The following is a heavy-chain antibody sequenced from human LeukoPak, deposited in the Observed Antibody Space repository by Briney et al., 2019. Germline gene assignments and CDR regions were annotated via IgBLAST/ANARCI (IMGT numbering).Heavy chain of an antibody. CDR3: ARRGANSGSYSHFDL. Sequence: SETLPLTCTVSGGSISSYFWSWIRQPPGKGLEWIGHIYYSGSTNYNPSLKSRVTISVDTSKNQFSLKLSSVTAADTAVYYCARRGANSGSYSHFDLWGRGTLATVSS. V-gene: IGHV4-59*01. CDR1: GGSISSYF. CDR2: IYYSGST. J-gene: IGHJ2*01. D-gene: IGHD1-26*01.